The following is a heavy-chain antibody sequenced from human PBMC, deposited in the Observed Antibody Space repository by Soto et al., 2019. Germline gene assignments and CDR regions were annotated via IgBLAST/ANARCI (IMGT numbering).Heavy chain of an antibody. CDR1: GGSVSSGSYY. Sequence: SETLSLTCTVSGGSVSSGSYYWSWIRQPPGKGLEWIGYIYYSGSTNYNPSLKSRVTISVDTSKNQFSLKLSSVTAADTAVYYCAKGYCSGGSCLDYWGQGTLVTVSS. CDR2: IYYSGST. J-gene: IGHJ4*02. V-gene: IGHV4-61*01. D-gene: IGHD2-15*01. CDR3: AKGYCSGGSCLDY.